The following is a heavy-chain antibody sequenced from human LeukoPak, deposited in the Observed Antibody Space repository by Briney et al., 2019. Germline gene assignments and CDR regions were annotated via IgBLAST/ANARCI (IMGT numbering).Heavy chain of an antibody. CDR3: ARTLSQPSVYSSSWRYFDY. Sequence: GGSLRRSCAASGFTFSSYWTHWVRQAPGKGLVWVSRINSDGSSTSYADSVKGRFTISRDNAKNTLYLQMNSLRAEDTAVYYCARTLSQPSVYSSSWRYFDYWGQGTLVTVSS. CDR2: INSDGSST. J-gene: IGHJ4*02. CDR1: GFTFSSYW. D-gene: IGHD6-13*01. V-gene: IGHV3-74*01.